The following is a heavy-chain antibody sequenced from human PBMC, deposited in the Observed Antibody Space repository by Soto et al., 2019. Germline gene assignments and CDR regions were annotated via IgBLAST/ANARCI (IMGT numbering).Heavy chain of an antibody. Sequence: EVQLLESGGGLVQPGGSLRLSCAASGFTFSSYAMSWVRQAPGKGLEWVSAISGSGGSTYYADSVKGRFTISRDNSKNTLNLQMNSLRAEDTAVYYCAKEMGVLLWLGELFNFDYWGQGTLVTVSS. J-gene: IGHJ4*02. CDR2: ISGSGGST. CDR1: GFTFSSYA. CDR3: AKEMGVLLWLGELFNFDY. D-gene: IGHD3-10*01. V-gene: IGHV3-23*01.